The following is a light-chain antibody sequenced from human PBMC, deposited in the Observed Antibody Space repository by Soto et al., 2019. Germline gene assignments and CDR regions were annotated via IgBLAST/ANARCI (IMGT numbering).Light chain of an antibody. J-gene: IGKJ5*01. CDR1: QSVLYSSNNETY. Sequence: VMTQSPDSLAVSLGERATINCRSSQSVLYSSNNETYLNWFHQRPGQSPRRLIYKVSNRDSGVPDRFSGSGSGTDFTLRISRVEAEDVGVYYCMQGTHWPPITFGQGTRLEIK. CDR3: MQGTHWPPIT. CDR2: KVS. V-gene: IGKV2-30*01.